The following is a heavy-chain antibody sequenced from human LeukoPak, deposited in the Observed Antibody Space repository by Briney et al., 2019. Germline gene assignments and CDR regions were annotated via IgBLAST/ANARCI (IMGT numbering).Heavy chain of an antibody. CDR1: GFTFSKFA. CDR2: VSYDGSYK. J-gene: IGHJ6*03. Sequence: GGSLRLSCAAAGFTFSKFAMHWVRQAPGKGLEWVAVVSYDGSYKYYADSVKGRFTISRDNSKNTLYLQMNSLRAEDTAVYYCAREARGTIQYYYYYYMDVWGKGTTVTISS. V-gene: IGHV3-30*14. CDR3: AREARGTIQYYYYYYMDV. D-gene: IGHD3-10*01.